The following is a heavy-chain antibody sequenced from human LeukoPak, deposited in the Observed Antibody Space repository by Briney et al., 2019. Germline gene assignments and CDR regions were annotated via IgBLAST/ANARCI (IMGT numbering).Heavy chain of an antibody. CDR3: ARRYYYYGMDV. J-gene: IGHJ6*02. CDR1: GDSISSYY. V-gene: IGHV4-4*07. Sequence: SETLSLTCTVSGDSISSYYWNWIRQPAGKGLEWIGRIYTSGSTNYNPSLKSRVTMSVDTSKNQFSLKLSSVTAADTAVYYCARRYYYYGMDVWGQGTTVTVSS. CDR2: IYTSGST.